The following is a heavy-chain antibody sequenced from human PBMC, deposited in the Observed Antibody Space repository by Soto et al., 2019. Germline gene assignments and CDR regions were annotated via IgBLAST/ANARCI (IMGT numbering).Heavy chain of an antibody. CDR1: GFTFSSYA. J-gene: IGHJ6*02. Sequence: PGGSLRLSCAASGFTFSSYAMHWVRQAPGKGLEWVAVISYDGSNKYFADSVKGRFIISRDDAKNSLSLQMLSLRAEDTAIYYCARLQKPGYQYYGMDVWGQGTTVTVSS. CDR2: ISYDGSNK. CDR3: ARLQKPGYQYYGMDV. V-gene: IGHV3-30-3*01.